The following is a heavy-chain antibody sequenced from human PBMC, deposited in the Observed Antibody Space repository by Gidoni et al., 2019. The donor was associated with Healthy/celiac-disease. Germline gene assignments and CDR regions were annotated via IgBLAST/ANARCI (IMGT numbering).Heavy chain of an antibody. CDR1: GHTFTGYY. Sequence: QVQLVQSGAEVKKPGASVKVSCTASGHTFTGYYMHWVRQAPGQGLEWMGWINPNSGGTNYAQKFQGWVTMTRDTSISTAYMELSRLRSDDTAVYYCAREVSELGGYWFDPWGQGTLVTVSS. CDR2: INPNSGGT. J-gene: IGHJ5*02. CDR3: AREVSELGGYWFDP. V-gene: IGHV1-2*04. D-gene: IGHD7-27*01.